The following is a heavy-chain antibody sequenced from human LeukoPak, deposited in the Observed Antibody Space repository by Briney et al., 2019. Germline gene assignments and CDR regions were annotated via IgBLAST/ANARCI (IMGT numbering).Heavy chain of an antibody. Sequence: GESLKISCKGSGYTFSSSWIGWVRQMPGKGLEWMGIIYPGDSDTRYSPSFQGQVTISADKSISTAYLQWSSLQASDIALYYCARLYDFDRSGYYYVGDYWGQGTLVTVSS. J-gene: IGHJ4*02. V-gene: IGHV5-51*01. CDR2: IYPGDSDT. CDR3: ARLYDFDRSGYYYVGDY. D-gene: IGHD3-22*01. CDR1: GYTFSSSW.